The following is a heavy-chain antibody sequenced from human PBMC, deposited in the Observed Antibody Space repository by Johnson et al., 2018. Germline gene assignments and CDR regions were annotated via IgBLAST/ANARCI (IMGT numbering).Heavy chain of an antibody. Sequence: QVQLVESGGGVVQPGRSLRLSCAASGFTFSSYGMHWVRQAPGKGLEWVAVIWYDGSNKYYADSVKGRFTISRDNSKNTLYLQRNSLRAEDTAVYYCARDGATYYYDSSGYPDYGMDVWGQGTTVTVSS. CDR2: IWYDGSNK. CDR3: ARDGATYYYDSSGYPDYGMDV. CDR1: GFTFSSYG. V-gene: IGHV3-33*01. D-gene: IGHD3-22*01. J-gene: IGHJ6*02.